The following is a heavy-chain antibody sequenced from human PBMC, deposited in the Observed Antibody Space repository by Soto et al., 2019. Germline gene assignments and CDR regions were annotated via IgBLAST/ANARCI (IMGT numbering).Heavy chain of an antibody. V-gene: IGHV3-43*01. CDR2: ISWDGGST. D-gene: IGHD3-16*01. Sequence: EVQLVESGGVVVQPGGSLRLSCAASGFTFDDYTMHWVRQAPGKGLEWVSLISWDGGSTYYADSVKGRFTISRDYSKNSLYLQMNSLRTEDTALYYCAKDKGTTVTTFGPFDYWGQGTLVTVSS. J-gene: IGHJ4*02. CDR1: GFTFDDYT. CDR3: AKDKGTTVTTFGPFDY.